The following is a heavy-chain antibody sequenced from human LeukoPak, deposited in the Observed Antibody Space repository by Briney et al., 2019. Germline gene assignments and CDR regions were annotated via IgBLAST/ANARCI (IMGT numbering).Heavy chain of an antibody. CDR1: GFTVSSNY. CDR3: AKATNPNTAMVDY. D-gene: IGHD5-18*01. Sequence: PGGSLRLSCAASGFTVSSNYMSWVRQAPGKGLEWVSVIYSGGSTYYADSGKGRFTISRDNSKNSLYLQMNSLRAEDTAVYYCAKATNPNTAMVDYWGQGTLVTVSS. CDR2: IYSGGST. V-gene: IGHV3-53*05. J-gene: IGHJ4*02.